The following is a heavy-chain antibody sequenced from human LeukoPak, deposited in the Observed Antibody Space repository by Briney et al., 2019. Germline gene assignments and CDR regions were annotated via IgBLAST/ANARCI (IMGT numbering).Heavy chain of an antibody. CDR2: IYYSGST. Sequence: SETLSLTCTVSGGSISSYYWSWIRQPPGKGLEWIGYIYYSGSTNYNPSLKSRVTISVDTSKNQFSLKLSSVTAADTAVYYCARQESSRITMVRGVRPYYFDYWGQGTLVTVSS. D-gene: IGHD3-10*01. CDR1: GGSISSYY. J-gene: IGHJ4*02. CDR3: ARQESSRITMVRGVRPYYFDY. V-gene: IGHV4-59*01.